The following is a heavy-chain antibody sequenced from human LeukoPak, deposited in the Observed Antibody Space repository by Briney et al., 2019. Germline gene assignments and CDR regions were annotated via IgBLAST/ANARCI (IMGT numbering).Heavy chain of an antibody. Sequence: GGSLRLSCAASGFSFSSYSMNWARQNPGKGLEWDSYISSSSSTISYADSVKGRFTISRDNAKNSLYLQMNSLRAEDTAVYYCARVGYDILIHMGQYWFDPWGQGTLVTVSS. V-gene: IGHV3-48*01. D-gene: IGHD3-9*01. CDR1: GFSFSSYS. CDR2: ISSSSSTI. J-gene: IGHJ5*02. CDR3: ARVGYDILIHMGQYWFDP.